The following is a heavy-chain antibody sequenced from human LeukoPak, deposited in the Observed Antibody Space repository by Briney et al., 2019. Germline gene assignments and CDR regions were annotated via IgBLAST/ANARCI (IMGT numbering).Heavy chain of an antibody. V-gene: IGHV1-69*05. CDR1: GGTFSSYA. Sequence: ASVKVSCKASGGTFSSYAISWVRQAPGQGLEWMGGIIPIFGTANYAQKFQGRVTITTDESTSTAYMELSSLRSEDTAVYYCARAQIAARTHTYYYYMTSGAKGPRSPSP. CDR2: IIPIFGTA. CDR3: ARAQIAARTHTYYYYMTS. D-gene: IGHD6-6*01. J-gene: IGHJ6*03.